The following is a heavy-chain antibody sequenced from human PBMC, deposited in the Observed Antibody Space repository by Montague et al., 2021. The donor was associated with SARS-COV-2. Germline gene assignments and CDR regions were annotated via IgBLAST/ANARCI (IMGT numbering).Heavy chain of an antibody. CDR1: GFTFSSYG. J-gene: IGHJ6*02. CDR2: IWYDGSNK. CDR3: ARDQVITIFGVGYYYYYGMDV. Sequence: SLRLSCAASGFTFSSYGMHWVRQAPGKGLEWVAVIWYDGSNKYYADSVKGRSTISRDNSKNTLYLQMNSLRAEDTAVYYCARDQVITIFGVGYYYYYGMDVWGQGTTVTVSS. V-gene: IGHV3-33*01. D-gene: IGHD3-3*01.